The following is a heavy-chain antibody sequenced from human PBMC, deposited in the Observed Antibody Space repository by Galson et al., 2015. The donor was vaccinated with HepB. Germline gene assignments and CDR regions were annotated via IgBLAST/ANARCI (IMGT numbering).Heavy chain of an antibody. J-gene: IGHJ3*02. D-gene: IGHD2-2*01. Sequence: SVKVSCKASGGTFSSYAISWVRQAPGQGLEWMGGIIPIFGTANYAQKFQGRVTITADESTSTAYMELSSLRSEDTAVYYCATDIVVVPAAPPHDALDIWGQGTMVTVSS. CDR3: ATDIVVVPAAPPHDALDI. V-gene: IGHV1-69*13. CDR2: IIPIFGTA. CDR1: GGTFSSYA.